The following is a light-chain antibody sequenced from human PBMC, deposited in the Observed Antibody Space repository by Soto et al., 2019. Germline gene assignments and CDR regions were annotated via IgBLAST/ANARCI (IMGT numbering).Light chain of an antibody. J-gene: IGKJ2*01. V-gene: IGKV3-20*01. Sequence: EIVLTQSPGTLYLSPGERATLSCRASQSVSSSYLAWYQQKPGQAPRLLIYGASSRATGIPDRFSGSWSGTDFTLTISRLQPEVFAVYYCQQYGSSYTFGQGTKLEIK. CDR1: QSVSSSY. CDR3: QQYGSSYT. CDR2: GAS.